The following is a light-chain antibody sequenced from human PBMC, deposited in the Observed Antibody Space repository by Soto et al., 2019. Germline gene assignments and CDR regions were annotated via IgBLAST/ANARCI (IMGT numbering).Light chain of an antibody. J-gene: IGLJ1*01. V-gene: IGLV2-14*01. CDR3: SSYTSSSSLHL. CDR2: DVT. Sequence: QSVLTQPAYVSGSPGQSITISCTGTSSDVGDYNFVSWYQQHPGKAPKLMIFDVTNRPSGVSNRFSGSKSGNTATLTISGLQTEDEADYYCSSYTSSSSLHLFGTGTKVTVL. CDR1: SSDVGDYNF.